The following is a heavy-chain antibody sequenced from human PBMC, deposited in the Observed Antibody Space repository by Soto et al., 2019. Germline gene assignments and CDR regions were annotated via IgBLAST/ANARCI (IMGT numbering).Heavy chain of an antibody. J-gene: IGHJ4*02. V-gene: IGHV3-66*01. Sequence: GGSLRLSCAAPGFTGRGNYMSWVRQAPGKGLEWVSVVYSGGNTYYADSVKGRFTSSRGNSKNTLYLQMNSLRAEDTAVYYCTRSTEKPYWRQATLVTVS. CDR2: VYSGGNT. CDR1: GFTGRGNY. CDR3: TRSTEKPY.